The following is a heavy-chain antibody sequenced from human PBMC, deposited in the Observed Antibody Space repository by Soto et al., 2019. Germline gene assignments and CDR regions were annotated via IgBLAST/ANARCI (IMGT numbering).Heavy chain of an antibody. V-gene: IGHV4-39*01. J-gene: IGHJ2*01. CDR3: ARQHITDLSSFFFQSEDGIRDTVPVSAFLLNRSSDL. Sequence: LEWIGSIYYRGSTYYNPSLKSRVTISVDTSKNQFSLKLSSVTAADTAVYYCARQHITDLSSFFFQSEDGIRDTVPVSAFLLNRSSDL. CDR2: IYYRGST. D-gene: IGHD1-20*01.